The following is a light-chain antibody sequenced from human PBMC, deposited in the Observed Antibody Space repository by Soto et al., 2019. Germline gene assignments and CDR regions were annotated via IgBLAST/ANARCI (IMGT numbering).Light chain of an antibody. CDR3: QQYGSSPT. CDR2: GAS. Sequence: IVLTQSPGTLSLFPGERATLSCRASQSITSGYLAWDQQKPGQSPRLLIYGASSRATGIPDRFSGSGSGTXXXXXXXRLXPEDFAVYYCQQYGSSPTFGQGTRLEIK. V-gene: IGKV3-20*01. J-gene: IGKJ5*01. CDR1: QSITSGY.